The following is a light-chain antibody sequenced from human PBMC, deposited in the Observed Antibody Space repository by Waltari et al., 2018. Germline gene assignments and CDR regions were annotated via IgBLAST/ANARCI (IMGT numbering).Light chain of an antibody. Sequence: QSALTQPPSASGSPGQSVTISCSGTRNDVGGYNFFSWYQQHPGKAPKLMIFEVNQRPSGVPDRFSGSKSGNTASLTVSGLQAEDEADYYCCSYAGSNYFYVFGTGTKVTVL. CDR1: RNDVGGYNF. CDR2: EVN. V-gene: IGLV2-8*01. J-gene: IGLJ1*01. CDR3: CSYAGSNYFYV.